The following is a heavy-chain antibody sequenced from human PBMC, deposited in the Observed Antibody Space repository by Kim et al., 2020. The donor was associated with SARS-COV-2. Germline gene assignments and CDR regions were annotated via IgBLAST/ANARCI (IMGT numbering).Heavy chain of an antibody. D-gene: IGHD2-2*01. CDR2: IWYDGSKE. V-gene: IGHV3-33*06. CDR3: ANGGSSSSWAHLY. J-gene: IGHJ4*02. Sequence: GGSLRLSCAASGFTFSSYGMHWVRQAPGKGLEWVAVIWYDGSKEYYVDSVKGRFTISRDNSKNTLYLQMNSLRAEDTAVYYCANGGSSSSWAHLYWGQGT. CDR1: GFTFSSYG.